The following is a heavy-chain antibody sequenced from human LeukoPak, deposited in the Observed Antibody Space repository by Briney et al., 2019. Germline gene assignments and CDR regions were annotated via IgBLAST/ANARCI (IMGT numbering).Heavy chain of an antibody. V-gene: IGHV4-61*01. J-gene: IGHJ5*02. CDR3: ARGKFREKYGFWSGYYSNWFDP. Sequence: IPSETLSLTCTVSGVSVSSGSYYWRRVRQPPGKGLEWIGYIYYSGSTNYNPSLKSRVTISVDTSKNQFSLKLSSVTAADTAVYYCARGKFREKYGFWSGYYSNWFDPWGQGTLVTVSS. CDR1: GVSVSSGSYY. D-gene: IGHD3-3*01. CDR2: IYYSGST.